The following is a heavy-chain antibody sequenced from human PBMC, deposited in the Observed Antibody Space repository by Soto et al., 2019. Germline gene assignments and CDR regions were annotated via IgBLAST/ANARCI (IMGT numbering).Heavy chain of an antibody. D-gene: IGHD3-22*01. CDR3: AKQGTWYYYDSSGYYQFDY. Sequence: QVQLVQSGAEVKKPGSSVKVSCKASGGTFSSYAISWVRQAPGQGLEWMGGIIPIFGTANYAQKFQGRVTITADESTSTAYMELSSLRPEDTAVYYCAKQGTWYYYDSSGYYQFDYWGQGTLVTVSS. V-gene: IGHV1-69*01. J-gene: IGHJ4*02. CDR1: GGTFSSYA. CDR2: IIPIFGTA.